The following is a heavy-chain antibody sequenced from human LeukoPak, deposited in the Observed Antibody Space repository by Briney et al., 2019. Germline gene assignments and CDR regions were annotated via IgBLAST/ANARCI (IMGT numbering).Heavy chain of an antibody. J-gene: IGHJ4*02. V-gene: IGHV3-74*01. CDR3: TRDSGAGDY. CDR2: ISTDGSIT. Sequence: PGGSLRLSCEASGFTFSAYWMHWVRQAPGKGLVWVSRISTDGSITTYADSAKGRFTISRDNAKNTLYLQMNSLRAEDTAVYYCTRDSGAGDYWGQGTLVTVSS. CDR1: GFTFSAYW. D-gene: IGHD1-26*01.